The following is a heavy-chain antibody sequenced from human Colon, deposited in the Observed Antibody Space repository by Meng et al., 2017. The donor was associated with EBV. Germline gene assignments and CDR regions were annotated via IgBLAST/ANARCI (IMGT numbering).Heavy chain of an antibody. CDR2: INHSGSS. CDR3: ARGRIIEAAGTVWFAALSV. CDR1: GGSFSGIY. Sequence: QVQLQQWGAGLLKPSEXLSLTCAVYGGSFSGIYWSWLRQPPGKGLEWIGEINHSGSSSYNPSLKSRVTISIDTSKNQVSLKLRSVTAADTAVYYCARGRIIEAAGTVWFAALSVWGQGTLVTVSS. V-gene: IGHV4-34*01. D-gene: IGHD6-13*01. J-gene: IGHJ4*02.